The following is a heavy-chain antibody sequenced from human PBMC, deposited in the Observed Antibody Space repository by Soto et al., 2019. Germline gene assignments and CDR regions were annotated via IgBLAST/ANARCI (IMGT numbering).Heavy chain of an antibody. D-gene: IGHD2-8*01. CDR3: AREDIVLMVYGGVTFDY. Sequence: PGGSLRLSCAASGFTFSSYAMTWVRQAPGKGLEWVAAISGSRGRTYYADSVKGRFTISRDNSKNTLYLQMNSLRAEDTAVYFCAREDIVLMVYGGVTFDYWGQGTLVTVSS. V-gene: IGHV3-23*01. CDR2: ISGSRGRT. J-gene: IGHJ4*02. CDR1: GFTFSSYA.